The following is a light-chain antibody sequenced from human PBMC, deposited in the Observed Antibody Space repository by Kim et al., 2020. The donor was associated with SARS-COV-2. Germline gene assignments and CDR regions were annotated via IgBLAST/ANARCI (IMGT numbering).Light chain of an antibody. V-gene: IGKV3-15*01. Sequence: VSPGARATLSCRASQSIRRNLAWYQQKPGQAPRLLIYGASTRATGIPDRFSGSVSGTEFTLTISSLQSEDFAVYYCQHYNKWPPTFGQGTKVDIK. CDR2: GAS. CDR1: QSIRRN. J-gene: IGKJ1*01. CDR3: QHYNKWPPT.